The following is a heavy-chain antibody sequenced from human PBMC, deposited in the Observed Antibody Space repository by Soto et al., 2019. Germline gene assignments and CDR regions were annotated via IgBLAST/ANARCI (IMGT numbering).Heavy chain of an antibody. D-gene: IGHD2-8*01. CDR3: ARSYCPEGVCYPSGPFDH. J-gene: IGHJ5*02. Sequence: QVQLQESGPGLVKPSETLSLTCTVSGASLSTYYWNWIRQSPGKGLEWIGYIYYSVTTNYNPSLKSRLTISEDTSNNLFSLKLRSVTAADTAVYYCARSYCPEGVCYPSGPFDHWGKGTLVTVSS. V-gene: IGHV4-59*01. CDR1: GASLSTYY. CDR2: IYYSVTT.